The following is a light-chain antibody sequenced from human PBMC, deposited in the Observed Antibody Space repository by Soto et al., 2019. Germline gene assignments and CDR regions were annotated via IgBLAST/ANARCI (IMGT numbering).Light chain of an antibody. J-gene: IGLJ1*01. V-gene: IGLV2-14*01. Sequence: QSVLTQPASVSGSPGQSSTISCTGTSSDVGGYNYVSWSQQHPGKAPQPMIYEVSNRPSGVSNRFSGSKSGNTASLTISGLQAEDEADYYCSSYTSSSTYVFGTGTKVTVL. CDR2: EVS. CDR1: SSDVGGYNY. CDR3: SSYTSSSTYV.